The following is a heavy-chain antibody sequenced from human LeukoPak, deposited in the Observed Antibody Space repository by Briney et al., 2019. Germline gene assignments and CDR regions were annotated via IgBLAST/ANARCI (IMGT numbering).Heavy chain of an antibody. CDR3: ARDRYSSSPRGLNDY. Sequence: GFLRLSCAASGFSFSSYAMHWVRQAPGKGLEWVAVISFDGGNKYYVDSVKGRFTISRDNSKNTLYLRMNSLRAEDTAVYYCARDRYSSSPRGLNDYWGQGTLVTVSS. J-gene: IGHJ4*02. CDR1: GFSFSSYA. D-gene: IGHD6-13*01. V-gene: IGHV3-30-3*01. CDR2: ISFDGGNK.